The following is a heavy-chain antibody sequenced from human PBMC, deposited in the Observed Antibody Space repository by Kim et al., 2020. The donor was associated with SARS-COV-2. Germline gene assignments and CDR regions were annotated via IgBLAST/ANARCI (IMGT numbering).Heavy chain of an antibody. D-gene: IGHD3-22*01. CDR3: ARYYYDTSTYYSNWFDP. CDR1: GGSITNGVYY. CDR2: IHYTWNI. V-gene: IGHV4-31*03. J-gene: IGHJ5*02. Sequence: SETLSLTCTVSGGSITNGVYYWSWIRQHPGKGLEWIGYIHYTWNIDYNPSLKSRVTISVDTSKNQFSLRLNSVAAADTAVYYCARYYYDTSTYYSNWFDPWGQGTLVTVSS.